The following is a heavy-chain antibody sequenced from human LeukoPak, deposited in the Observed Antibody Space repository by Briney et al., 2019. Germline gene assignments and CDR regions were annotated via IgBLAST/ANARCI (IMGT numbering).Heavy chain of an antibody. D-gene: IGHD5-12*01. V-gene: IGHV3-23*01. CDR3: AKDDAWVRYQD. J-gene: IGHJ4*02. Sequence: GGSLRLSCAASGFTFSIHGMNWVRPAPGRGLEWVSGISGSGVITYYADSVKGRFTISRDNSKNTLDLQMNSLRAEDTAVYYCAKDDAWVRYQDWGQGTLVTVSS. CDR1: GFTFSIHG. CDR2: ISGSGVIT.